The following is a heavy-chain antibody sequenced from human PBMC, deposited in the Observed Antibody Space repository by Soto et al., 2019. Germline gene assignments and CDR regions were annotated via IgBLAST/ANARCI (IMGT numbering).Heavy chain of an antibody. V-gene: IGHV1-24*01. J-gene: IGHJ4*02. CDR3: ATDSGYYDSSGVFDY. CDR1: GYTLTELS. CDR2: FDPEDGET. Sequence: ASVKVSCKVSGYTLTELSMHWVRQAPGKGLEWMGGFDPEDGETIYAQKFQGRVTMTEDTSTDTAYMELSSLRSEDTAVYYCATDSGYYDSSGVFDYWGQGTLVTVSS. D-gene: IGHD3-22*01.